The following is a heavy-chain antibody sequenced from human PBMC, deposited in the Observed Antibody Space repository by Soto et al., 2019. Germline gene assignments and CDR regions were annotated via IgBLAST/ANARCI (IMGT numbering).Heavy chain of an antibody. CDR2: INPSGGST. Sequence: GASVKVSCKASGYTFTSYYMHWVRQAPGQGLEWMGIINPSGGSTSYAQKFQGRVTMTRDTSTSTVYMELSSLRAEDTAVYYCAKDPEPEIQWFYYFESWGQGTLVTVSS. J-gene: IGHJ4*02. V-gene: IGHV1-46*01. CDR3: AKDPEPEIQWFYYFES. D-gene: IGHD3-10*01. CDR1: GYTFTSYY.